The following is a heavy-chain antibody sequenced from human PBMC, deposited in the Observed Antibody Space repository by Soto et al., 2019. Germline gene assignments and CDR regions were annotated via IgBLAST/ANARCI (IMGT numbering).Heavy chain of an antibody. CDR3: ARGSRSGWYSGPAFDAFDI. CDR2: IYYSGST. Sequence: SETLSLTCTVSGGSISSYYWSWIRQPPGKGLEWIGYIYYSGSTNYNPSLKSRVTISVDTSKNQFSLKLSSVTAADTAVYYCARGSRSGWYSGPAFDAFDIWGQGTMVTVSS. CDR1: GGSISSYY. D-gene: IGHD6-19*01. J-gene: IGHJ3*02. V-gene: IGHV4-59*01.